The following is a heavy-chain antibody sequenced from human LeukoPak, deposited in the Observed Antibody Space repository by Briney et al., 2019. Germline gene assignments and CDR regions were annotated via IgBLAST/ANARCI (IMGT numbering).Heavy chain of an antibody. J-gene: IGHJ4*02. V-gene: IGHV4-30-4*08. D-gene: IGHD3-22*01. CDR1: GGSISSGGYY. Sequence: SETLSLTCTVSGGSISSGGYYWSWIRQPPGKGLEWIGYIYYSGSTYYNPSLKSRVTISVDTSKNQFSLKLSSVTAADTAVYYCARAVTYYYDSSGYYPDYWGQGTLVTVSS. CDR3: ARAVTYYYDSSGYYPDY. CDR2: IYYSGST.